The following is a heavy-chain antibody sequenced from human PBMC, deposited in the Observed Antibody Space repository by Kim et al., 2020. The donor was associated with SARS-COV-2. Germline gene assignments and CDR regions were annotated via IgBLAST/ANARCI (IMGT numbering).Heavy chain of an antibody. J-gene: IGHJ4*02. V-gene: IGHV3-64D*06. CDR1: GFTFSSYA. CDR3: VKVVPPGVVMPEEDWDY. D-gene: IGHD3-3*01. Sequence: GGSLRLSCSASGFTFSSYAMHWVRQAPGKGLEYVSAISSNGGSTYYADSVKGRFTISRDNSKNTLYLQMSSLRAEDTAVYYCVKVVPPGVVMPEEDWDYWGQGTLVTVSS. CDR2: ISSNGGST.